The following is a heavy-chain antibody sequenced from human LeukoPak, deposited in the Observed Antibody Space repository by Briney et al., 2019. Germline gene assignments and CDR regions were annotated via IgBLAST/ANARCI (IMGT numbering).Heavy chain of an antibody. V-gene: IGHV4-30-2*01. Sequence: SETLSLTCAVSGGSFNSGGYSWSWIRQPPGKGLEWIGYIYESGSTYYNPSLKSRVTMSLYRSKRQISLKLSSVTAADTAVYYCARGRTGVEWFDPWGQGTLVTVSS. D-gene: IGHD3/OR15-3a*01. CDR3: ARGRTGVEWFDP. CDR2: IYESGST. J-gene: IGHJ5*02. CDR1: GGSFNSGGYS.